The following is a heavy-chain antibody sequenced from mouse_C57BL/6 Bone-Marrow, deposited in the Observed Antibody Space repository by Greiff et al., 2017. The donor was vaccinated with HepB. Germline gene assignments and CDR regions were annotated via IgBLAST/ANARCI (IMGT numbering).Heavy chain of an antibody. CDR2: ISSGSSTI. CDR1: GFTFSDYG. D-gene: IGHD4-1*02. Sequence: DVMLVESGGGLVKPGGSLKLSCAASGFTFSDYGMHWVRQAPEKGLEWVAYISSGSSTIYYADTVKGRFTISRDNAKNTLFLQMTSLRSEDTAMYYCARPTGPYYFDYWGQGTTLTVSS. V-gene: IGHV5-17*01. J-gene: IGHJ2*01. CDR3: ARPTGPYYFDY.